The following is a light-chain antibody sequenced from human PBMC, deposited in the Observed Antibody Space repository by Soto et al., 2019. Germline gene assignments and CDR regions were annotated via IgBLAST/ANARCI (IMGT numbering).Light chain of an antibody. CDR2: GVS. CDR1: RSDIGSYNY. Sequence: QSVLTQPASVSGSPGQSITISCSGTRSDIGSYNYVAWYQQFPGEAPKIVIYGVSNRPSGVSSRFSGSKSGNTASLTISGLQAEDEADYYCISYTGSSTSYVFGSGTKVTVL. J-gene: IGLJ1*01. V-gene: IGLV2-14*01. CDR3: ISYTGSSTSYV.